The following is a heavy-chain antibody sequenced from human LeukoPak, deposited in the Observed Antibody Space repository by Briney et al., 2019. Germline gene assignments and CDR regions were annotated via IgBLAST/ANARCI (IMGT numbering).Heavy chain of an antibody. J-gene: IGHJ6*02. CDR1: GGSISSGGYY. V-gene: IGHV4-31*03. D-gene: IGHD2-15*01. CDR3: ASRYCSGGSCYSVPDV. Sequence: PSQTLSLTCTVSGGSISSGGYYWSWIRQHPGKGLEWIGEINHSGSTNYNPSLKSRVTISVDTSKNQFSLKLSSVTAADTAVYYCASRYCSGGSCYSVPDVWGQGTAVTVSS. CDR2: INHSGST.